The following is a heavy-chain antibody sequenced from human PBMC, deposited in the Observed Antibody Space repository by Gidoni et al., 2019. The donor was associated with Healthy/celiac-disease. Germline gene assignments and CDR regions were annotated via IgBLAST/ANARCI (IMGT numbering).Heavy chain of an antibody. CDR1: GFPFSSYS. J-gene: IGHJ4*02. CDR3: ARDGVVVGNFYY. V-gene: IGHV3-21*01. Sequence: EVQLVESGGGLVKPGGSLRLSCAASGFPFSSYSMNWVRQAPGKGLEWVSSISSSSSYIYYADSVKGRFTISRDNAKNSLYLQMNSLRAEDTAVYYCARDGVVVGNFYYWGQGTLVTVSS. CDR2: ISSSSSYI. D-gene: IGHD2-21*01.